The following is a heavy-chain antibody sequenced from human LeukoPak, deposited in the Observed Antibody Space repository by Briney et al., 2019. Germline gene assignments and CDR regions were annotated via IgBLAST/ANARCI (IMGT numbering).Heavy chain of an antibody. J-gene: IGHJ4*02. CDR1: GFTFSSYS. Sequence: AGGSLRLSCAASGFTFSSYSMTWVRQAPGKGLEWVANIKEDGSEIHYVDSVKGRFTISRDNAKNSLYLQMNSLRAEDTAVYYCAREKQLASFDYWGQGTLVTVSS. D-gene: IGHD6-13*01. CDR2: IKEDGSEI. CDR3: AREKQLASFDY. V-gene: IGHV3-7*01.